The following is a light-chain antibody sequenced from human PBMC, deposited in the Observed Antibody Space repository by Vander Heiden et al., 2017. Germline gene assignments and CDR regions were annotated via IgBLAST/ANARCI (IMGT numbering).Light chain of an antibody. Sequence: EILMTQSPATLSVSPGARATLSCSASQRVISNLSWYQQKPGQAPRLLIYCASSRATGIPARFSGSGSGTEFILTIISLQSEDFVVYYCQQYNKSPPVTFGGGTKVEIK. CDR2: CAS. CDR1: QRVISN. V-gene: IGKV3-15*01. J-gene: IGKJ4*01. CDR3: QQYNKSPPVT.